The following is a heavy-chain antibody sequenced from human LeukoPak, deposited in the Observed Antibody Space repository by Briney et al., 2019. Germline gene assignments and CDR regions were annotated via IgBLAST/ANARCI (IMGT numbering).Heavy chain of an antibody. CDR1: LDSTTSNF. V-gene: IGHV4-4*02. J-gene: IGHJ4*02. D-gene: IGHD1-14*01. CDR3: AREILGGFNPGAY. Sequence: SETLSLTCTVSLDSTTSNFWSWVRQPPGQGLEWIGEIHRSGSPNYNPSLQSRVTISIDRSRNQTALELSSVTAADTAVYYCAREILGGFNPGAYWGQGTLVTVSS. CDR2: IHRSGSP.